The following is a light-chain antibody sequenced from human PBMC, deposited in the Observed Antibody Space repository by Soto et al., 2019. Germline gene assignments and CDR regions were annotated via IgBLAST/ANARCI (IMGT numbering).Light chain of an antibody. CDR3: QQLNSDWCA. CDR2: GAS. Sequence: DIQLTQSPSFLSASVGDRVTITCRASQGISTYLAWYLQRPGKAPKLLIYGASTLQSGVPSRFSGSGSGTEFTLTISSLQPEDFGTYYYQQLNSDWCAFGQGTKLEIK. CDR1: QGISTY. V-gene: IGKV1-9*01. J-gene: IGKJ2*02.